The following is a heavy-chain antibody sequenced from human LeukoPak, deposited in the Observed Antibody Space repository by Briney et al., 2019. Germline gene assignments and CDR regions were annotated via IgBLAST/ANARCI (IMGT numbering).Heavy chain of an antibody. CDR2: ISYDGSNK. CDR3: MSSSWYIDY. J-gene: IGHJ4*02. D-gene: IGHD6-13*01. CDR1: GFTFSSYG. Sequence: GGSLRLSCAASGFTFSSYGMHWVRQAPGKGLEWVAVISYDGSNKYYADSVKGRFTISRDNSKNTLYLQMSSLRAEDTAVYYCMSSSWYIDYWGQGTLVTVSS. V-gene: IGHV3-30*03.